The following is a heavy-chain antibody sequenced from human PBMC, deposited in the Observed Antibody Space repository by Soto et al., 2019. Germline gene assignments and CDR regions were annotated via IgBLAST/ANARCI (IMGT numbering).Heavy chain of an antibody. J-gene: IGHJ4*02. V-gene: IGHV3-72*01. CDR2: RKNKGDSYTT. D-gene: IGHD3-10*01. CDR1: GFTFSDHY. Sequence: EVQLVESGGGLVQPGGSLRLSCAASGFTFSDHYMDWVRQAPGKGLELVGRRKNKGDSYTTEYAASVKGRFTISRDGSKNSLFLQMNSLKTEATAVYYCTVWGSGNDFGAAWGQGILVTVSS. CDR3: TVWGSGNDFGAA.